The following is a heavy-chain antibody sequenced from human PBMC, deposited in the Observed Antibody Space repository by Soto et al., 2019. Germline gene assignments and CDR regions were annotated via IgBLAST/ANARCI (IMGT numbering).Heavy chain of an antibody. V-gene: IGHV1-8*01. CDR3: ARGRCSGGSCYRDAYFQH. D-gene: IGHD2-15*01. CDR2: MNPNSGNT. CDR1: GYTFTSYD. J-gene: IGHJ1*01. Sequence: QVQLVQSGAEVKKPGASVKVSCKASGYTFTSYDINWVRQATGQGLEWMGWMNPNSGNTGYAQKFQGRVTMTRNTSISTAYMELSSLRSEDTAVYYCARGRCSGGSCYRDAYFQHWGQGTLVTVSS.